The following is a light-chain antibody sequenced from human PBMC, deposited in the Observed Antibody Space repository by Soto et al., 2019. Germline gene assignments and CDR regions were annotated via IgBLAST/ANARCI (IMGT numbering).Light chain of an antibody. CDR3: SSYAGSSALEV. CDR2: DVT. J-gene: IGLJ1*01. Sequence: QSVLTQPASVSGSPGQPITISCTGTSSDVGAYNFVSWYQQHSGKAPRLLIYDVTNRPSGVSNRFSGSKSGNTASLTISGLQAEDEADYYCSSYAGSSALEVFGTGTKVTVL. CDR1: SSDVGAYNF. V-gene: IGLV2-14*01.